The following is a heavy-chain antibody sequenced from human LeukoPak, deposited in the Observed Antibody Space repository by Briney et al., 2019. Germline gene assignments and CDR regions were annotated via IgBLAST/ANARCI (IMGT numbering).Heavy chain of an antibody. V-gene: IGHV3-53*01. CDR1: GFSVRSSY. CDR3: ARGPLGYYYDSSGYYPW. D-gene: IGHD3-22*01. J-gene: IGHJ4*02. Sequence: GGSLRLSCAASGFSVRSSYMSWVRQAPGKGLEWVSVIYSGGSPDYADSAKGRFTISTDNSKNTLYLQMNSLRVEDTAVYYCARGPLGYYYDSSGYYPWWGQGTLVTVSS. CDR2: IYSGGSP.